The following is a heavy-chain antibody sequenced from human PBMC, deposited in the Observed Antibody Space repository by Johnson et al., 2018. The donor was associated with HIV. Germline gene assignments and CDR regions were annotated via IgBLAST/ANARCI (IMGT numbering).Heavy chain of an antibody. CDR1: GFTFSSYA. V-gene: IGHV3-13*01. CDR2: IGTAGDT. J-gene: IGHJ3*02. D-gene: IGHD1-20*01. Sequence: VQLVESGGGLVQPGGSLRLSCAASGFTFSSYAMSWVRQAPGKGLEWVSAIGTAGDTYYPGSVKGRFTISRENAKNSLYLQMNSLRAGDTAVYYCASSITGAHRGAFDIWGQGTMVTVSS. CDR3: ASSITGAHRGAFDI.